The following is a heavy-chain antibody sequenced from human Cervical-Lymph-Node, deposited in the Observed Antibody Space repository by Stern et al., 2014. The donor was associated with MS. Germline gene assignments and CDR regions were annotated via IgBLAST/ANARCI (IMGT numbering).Heavy chain of an antibody. J-gene: IGHJ4*02. Sequence: EVQLVESGGGVIQPGGSLRLSCAASGFTVSGAYMTWVRPAPARGLGWVSGISSGGSTYFADSVKGRFTISRDNSKNTLYLQMTGLRAEDTAVYYCARDTASPARSDWWGQGTLVTVSS. CDR3: ARDTASPARSDW. CDR1: GFTVSGAY. D-gene: IGHD4-17*01. V-gene: IGHV3-53*01. CDR2: ISSGGST.